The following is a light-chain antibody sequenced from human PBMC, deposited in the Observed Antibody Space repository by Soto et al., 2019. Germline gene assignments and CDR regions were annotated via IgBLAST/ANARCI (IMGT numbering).Light chain of an antibody. V-gene: IGLV2-14*01. CDR2: EVT. Sequence: ALTQPASVSGSPGQSITISCTGTSGDVGGYNYVSWYQQHPGKAPKLMIYEVTNRPSGVSNRFSGSKSGNTASLTISGLQAEDEADYYCSSYTSRSTLVFGTGTKVTVL. CDR3: SSYTSRSTLV. CDR1: SGDVGGYNY. J-gene: IGLJ1*01.